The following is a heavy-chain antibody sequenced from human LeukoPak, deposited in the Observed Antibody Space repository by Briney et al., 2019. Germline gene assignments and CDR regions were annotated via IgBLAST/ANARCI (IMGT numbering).Heavy chain of an antibody. Sequence: GGSLRLSCAASGFTFSSYAMSWVRQAPGKGLEWVSAISGSGGSTYYADSVKGRFTISRDNSKNTLYLQMNSLRAEDTAVYYCAKDHPVGYSYGYYYFDYWGQGTLVTVSS. V-gene: IGHV3-23*01. D-gene: IGHD5-18*01. CDR2: ISGSGGST. CDR3: AKDHPVGYSYGYYYFDY. J-gene: IGHJ4*02. CDR1: GFTFSSYA.